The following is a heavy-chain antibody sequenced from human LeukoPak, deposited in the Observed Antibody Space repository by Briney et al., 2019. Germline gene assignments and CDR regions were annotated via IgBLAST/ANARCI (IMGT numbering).Heavy chain of an antibody. CDR1: GHTFSNYY. J-gene: IGHJ4*02. CDR2: INPSGGST. CDR3: ARSPAADCSSDSCYPVQFDS. V-gene: IGHV1-46*01. Sequence: ASVKVSCKASGHTFSNYYIQWVRQAPGQGLEWMGIINPSGGSTIYSLKFQGRVTMTGDMSTTTVYMELSSLRSEDTAVYYCARSPAADCSSDSCYPVQFDSWGQGTLVTVSS. D-gene: IGHD2-15*01.